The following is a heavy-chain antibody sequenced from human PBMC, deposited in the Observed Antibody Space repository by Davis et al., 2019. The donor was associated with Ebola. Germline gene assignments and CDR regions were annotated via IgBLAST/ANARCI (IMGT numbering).Heavy chain of an antibody. Sequence: KVSCKGSGYSFATNWIGWVRQMPGKGLEWMGIIYPGDSDTRYSPSFQGQVTISADKSISTAYLKWSSLKASDTAMYYCARPQGSDWNWFDPWGQGTLVTVSS. CDR2: IYPGDSDT. V-gene: IGHV5-51*01. D-gene: IGHD3-9*01. J-gene: IGHJ5*02. CDR1: GYSFATNW. CDR3: ARPQGSDWNWFDP.